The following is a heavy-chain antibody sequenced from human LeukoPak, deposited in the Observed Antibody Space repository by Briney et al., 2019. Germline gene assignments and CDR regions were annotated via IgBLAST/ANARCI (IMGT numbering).Heavy chain of an antibody. J-gene: IGHJ4*02. Sequence: GGSLRLSCAASGFTFSSYEMNWVRQAPGKGLEWVSSIFPSGGEIHYADSVRGRFTISRDNSKSTLSLQMNSLRAEDTAVYYCAKKYSNYVAYWGQGTLVTVSS. D-gene: IGHD4-11*01. CDR2: IFPSGGEI. CDR1: GFTFSSYE. V-gene: IGHV3-23*01. CDR3: AKKYSNYVAY.